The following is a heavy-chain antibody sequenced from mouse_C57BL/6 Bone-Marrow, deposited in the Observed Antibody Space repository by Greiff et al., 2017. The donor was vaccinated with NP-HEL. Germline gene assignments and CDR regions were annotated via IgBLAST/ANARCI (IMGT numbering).Heavy chain of an antibody. V-gene: IGHV5-6*01. CDR2: ISSGGSYT. CDR1: GFTFSSYG. Sequence: EVKLMESGGDLVKPGGSLKLSCAASGFTFSSYGMSWVRQTPDKRLEWVATISSGGSYTYYPDSVKGRFTISRDNAKNTLYLQMSSLKSEDTAMYYCAREEFYYFDYWGQGTTLTVSS. J-gene: IGHJ2*01. CDR3: AREEFYYFDY.